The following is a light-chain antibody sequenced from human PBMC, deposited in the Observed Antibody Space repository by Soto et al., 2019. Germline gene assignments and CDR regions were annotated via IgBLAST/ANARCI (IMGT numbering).Light chain of an antibody. CDR2: DVS. Sequence: QSALTQPASVSGSPGQSITISCTGTSTDVGAYNYVSWYQHHTGKVPQLMIYDVSNRPSGVSNRFSGSKSGNTASLTIPCRLAEDEADYYCSLFTASNTYVFGTGTMGTVL. V-gene: IGLV2-14*03. J-gene: IGLJ1*01. CDR1: STDVGAYNY. CDR3: SLFTASNTYV.